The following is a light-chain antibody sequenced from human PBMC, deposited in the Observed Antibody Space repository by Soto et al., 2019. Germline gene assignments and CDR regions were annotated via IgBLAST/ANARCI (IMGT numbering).Light chain of an antibody. Sequence: EIVMTQSPATLSVSPGERATLSCRASQSVSSNLAWYQQKPGQAPRLLIYGASTRATGIPARFSGSGSGTDFTLTISSLQSEDCAVYYCQQYNNWLITFGQGTRLEIK. CDR1: QSVSSN. J-gene: IGKJ5*01. CDR3: QQYNNWLIT. V-gene: IGKV3-15*01. CDR2: GAS.